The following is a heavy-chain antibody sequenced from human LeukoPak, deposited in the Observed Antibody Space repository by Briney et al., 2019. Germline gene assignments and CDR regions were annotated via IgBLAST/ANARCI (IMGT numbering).Heavy chain of an antibody. D-gene: IGHD6-19*01. CDR1: GFTFSNYW. V-gene: IGHV3-74*01. CDR3: ALDSSGWYYFDY. CDR2: INSDGSST. J-gene: IGHJ4*02. Sequence: GGSLRLSCAASGFTFSNYWMHWVRQAPGKGLVWVSRINSDGSSTSYADSVKGRFTISRDNAKNTLYLQMNSLRAEDTAVYYCALDSSGWYYFDYWGQGTLVTVSS.